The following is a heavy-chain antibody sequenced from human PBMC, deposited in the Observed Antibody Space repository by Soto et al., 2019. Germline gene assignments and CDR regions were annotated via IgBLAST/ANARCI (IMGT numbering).Heavy chain of an antibody. J-gene: IGHJ3*02. Sequence: SVSNAWMNWVRKAPGKGLEWVGRIKSKTDGGTTDYAAPVKGRFTISRDDSKNTLYLQMNSLKTEDTAVYYCTTATLDTAMFNSDAFDIWGQGTMVTVSS. CDR1: SVSNAW. D-gene: IGHD5-18*01. CDR2: IKSKTDGGTT. CDR3: TTATLDTAMFNSDAFDI. V-gene: IGHV3-15*07.